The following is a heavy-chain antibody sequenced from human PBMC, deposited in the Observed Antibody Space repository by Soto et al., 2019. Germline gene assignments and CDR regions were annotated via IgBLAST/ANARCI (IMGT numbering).Heavy chain of an antibody. CDR1: GFTFSSYS. Sequence: GGSLRLSCAASGFTFSSYSMNWVRQAPGKGLEWVSSISSSSSYIYYADSVKGRFTISRDNAKNSLYLQMNSLSAEDAAVYYCVSGTLAYCGGDCHLFDYWGQGTLVTVSS. CDR2: ISSSSSYI. D-gene: IGHD2-21*01. J-gene: IGHJ4*02. V-gene: IGHV3-21*01. CDR3: VSGTLAYCGGDCHLFDY.